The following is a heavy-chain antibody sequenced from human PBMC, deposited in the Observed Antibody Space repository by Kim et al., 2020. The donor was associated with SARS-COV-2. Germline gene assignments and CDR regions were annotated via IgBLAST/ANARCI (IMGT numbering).Heavy chain of an antibody. Sequence: SPSFQGHVTISADKSISTAYLQWSSLKASDTAMYYCARPNDFWSGHTVDYWGQGTLVTVSS. V-gene: IGHV5-51*01. D-gene: IGHD3-3*01. CDR3: ARPNDFWSGHTVDY. J-gene: IGHJ4*02.